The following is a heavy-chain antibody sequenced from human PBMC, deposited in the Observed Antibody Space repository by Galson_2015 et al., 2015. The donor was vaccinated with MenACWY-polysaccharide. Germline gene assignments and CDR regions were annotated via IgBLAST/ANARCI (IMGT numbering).Heavy chain of an antibody. CDR2: IYWDDEK. CDR1: GFSLRTRGVG. J-gene: IGHJ2*01. D-gene: IGHD3-22*01. V-gene: IGHV2-5*02. CDR3: ALDYYDSSGSWYFDL. Sequence: PALVKPTQTLTLTCTFTGFSLRTRGVGVGWMRQPPGKALEWLATIYWDDEKRYSPSLKSRLTITKDSSKKQVVLTMTNMDPVDTDTYYCALDYYDSSGSWYFDLWGRGTLVTVS.